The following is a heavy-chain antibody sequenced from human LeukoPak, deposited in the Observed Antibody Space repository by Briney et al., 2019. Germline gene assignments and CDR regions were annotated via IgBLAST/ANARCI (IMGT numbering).Heavy chain of an antibody. V-gene: IGHV4-30-4*01. CDR2: MYYSGST. CDR1: GGSISSGDYY. CDR3: ARLYYYDSRIDP. D-gene: IGHD3-22*01. Sequence: PSETLSLTYTVSGGSISSGDYYWSWIRQPPGKGLEWIAYMYYSGSTYYNPSRKSPVTMSADTSKNQLSLKLSSVTAADTAVYYCARLYYYDSRIDPWGQGILVTVFS. J-gene: IGHJ5*02.